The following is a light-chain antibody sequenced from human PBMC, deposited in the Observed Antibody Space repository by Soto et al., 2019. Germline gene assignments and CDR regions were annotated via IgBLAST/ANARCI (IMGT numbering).Light chain of an antibody. CDR3: QQYNQWPSA. V-gene: IGKV3-15*01. CDR1: QSVSSY. J-gene: IGKJ5*01. Sequence: IVLTQSPATLSFPPGERATLSCRASQSVSSYLAWYQQKLGQSPGLLHHGALTRATGIPAGFSGSWCGKEFTLSISILQSEDFAVFDCQQYNQWPSAFGQGTRLEI. CDR2: GAL.